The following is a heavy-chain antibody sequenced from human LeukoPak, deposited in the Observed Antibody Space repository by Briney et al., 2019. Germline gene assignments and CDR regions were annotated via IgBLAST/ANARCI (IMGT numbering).Heavy chain of an antibody. D-gene: IGHD1-7*01. V-gene: IGHV4-59*01. CDR1: GGSISSYY. J-gene: IGHJ3*02. Sequence: SETLSLTYTVSGGSISSYYWSWILQPPGKGLEWIGHIYYSGSTNYNPSLKSRVTIPVDTSKNQFSLKLPSVTAAYPALTCTPRGITGSTRLYDAFDIWGQGTMVTVSS. CDR3: PRGITGSTRLYDAFDI. CDR2: IYYSGST.